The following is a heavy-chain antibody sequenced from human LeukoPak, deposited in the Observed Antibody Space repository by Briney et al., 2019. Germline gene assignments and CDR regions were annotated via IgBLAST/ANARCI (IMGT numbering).Heavy chain of an antibody. V-gene: IGHV1-69*04. CDR1: GGTFSSYA. D-gene: IGHD2-21*02. CDR3: ARAGGNSENDAFDF. Sequence: ASVKVSCKASGGTFSSYAISWVRQAPGQGLEWMGRIIPILGIANYAQKFQGRVTITADKSTSTAYMELSSLRSDDTAVYYCARAGGNSENDAFDFWGQGTMVTVSS. CDR2: IIPILGIA. J-gene: IGHJ3*01.